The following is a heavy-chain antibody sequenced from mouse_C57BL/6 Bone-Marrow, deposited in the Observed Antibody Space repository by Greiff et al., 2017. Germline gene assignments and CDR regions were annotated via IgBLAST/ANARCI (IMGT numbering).Heavy chain of an antibody. CDR1: GYTFTSYT. Sequence: VKLLQSGAELARPGASVKMSCKASGYTFTSYTMHWVNQRPGQGLEWIGYINPSSGYTKYNQKFKDKATLTEDNASSTAYMQLSSLTSADTAVYYCAGWVTTGLDYWGQGTTLTVSS. CDR2: INPSSGYT. J-gene: IGHJ2*01. V-gene: IGHV1-4*01. CDR3: AGWVTTGLDY. D-gene: IGHD2-13*01.